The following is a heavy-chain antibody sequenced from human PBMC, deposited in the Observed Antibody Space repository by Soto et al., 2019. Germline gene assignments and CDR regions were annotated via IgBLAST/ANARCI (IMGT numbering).Heavy chain of an antibody. CDR2: ISAYNGNT. D-gene: IGHD6-13*01. Sequence: GASVKVSCKASGYTFTSYGISWVRQAPGQGLEWMGWISAYNGNTNYAQKLQGRVTMTTDTSTSTAYMELSSLRSEDTAVYYCARARVKSWGYSSSCPYHSYYCYGMDVCGQGTTVSVS. J-gene: IGHJ6*02. V-gene: IGHV1-18*01. CDR1: GYTFTSYG. CDR3: ARARVKSWGYSSSCPYHSYYCYGMDV.